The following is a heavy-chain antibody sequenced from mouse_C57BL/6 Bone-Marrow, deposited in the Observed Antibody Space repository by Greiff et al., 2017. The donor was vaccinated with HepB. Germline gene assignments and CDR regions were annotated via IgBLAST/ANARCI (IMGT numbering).Heavy chain of an antibody. J-gene: IGHJ2*01. CDR2: INPSNGGT. D-gene: IGHD2-13*01. Sequence: QVQLQQPGTELVKPGASVKLSCKASGYTFTSYWMHWVKQRPGQGLEWIGNINPSNGGTNYNEKFKSKATLTVDKSSSTAYMQRSSLTSEDSAVYYCAVFLLYYGGIYFDYWGQGTTLTVSS. CDR1: GYTFTSYW. CDR3: AVFLLYYGGIYFDY. V-gene: IGHV1-53*01.